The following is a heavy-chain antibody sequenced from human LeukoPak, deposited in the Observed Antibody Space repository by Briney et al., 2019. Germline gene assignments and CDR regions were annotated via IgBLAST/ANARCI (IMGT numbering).Heavy chain of an antibody. CDR3: TTEGYYGSGSYSDY. CDR1: GFTFSNAW. CDR2: IKSKTDGGTT. V-gene: IGHV3-15*01. Sequence: GGSLRLSSAASGFTFSNAWMSWVRQAPGKGLEGVGRIKSKTDGGTTDYAAPVKGRLTISRDDSKNTLYLQMNSLKTEDTAVYYCTTEGYYGSGSYSDYWGQGTLVTVSS. J-gene: IGHJ4*02. D-gene: IGHD3-10*01.